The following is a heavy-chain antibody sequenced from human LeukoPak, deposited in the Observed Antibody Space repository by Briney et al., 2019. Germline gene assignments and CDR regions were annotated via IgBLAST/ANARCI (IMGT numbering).Heavy chain of an antibody. V-gene: IGHV5-51*01. CDR3: ARKGYYYDSSGYYHSAFDI. D-gene: IGHD3-22*01. CDR2: IYPGDSDT. CDR1: GYSFTSYW. Sequence: GESLKISCKGSGYSFTSYWIGWVRQMPGKGLEWMGIIYPGDSDTRYSPSFQGQVTISADKSTSTAYLQWSSLKASDTAMYYCARKGYYYDSSGYYHSAFDIWGQGTMVTVSS. J-gene: IGHJ3*02.